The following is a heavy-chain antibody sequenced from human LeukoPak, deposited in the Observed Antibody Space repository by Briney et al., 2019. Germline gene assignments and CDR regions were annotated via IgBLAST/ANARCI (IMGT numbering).Heavy chain of an antibody. D-gene: IGHD2/OR15-2a*01. J-gene: IGHJ4*02. CDR3: ASHYCSAGSCYFDG. V-gene: IGHV3-53*01. CDR2: IYSAGDS. CDR1: GFSISYNC. Sequence: GGSLRLSCVVSGFSISYNCMSWVRQAPGKGLEWVSVIYSAGDSYYGDAVKGRFIISKDNSKNTVYLQMNRLRPEDTAVYYCASHYCSAGSCYFDGWGQGTLVTVSS.